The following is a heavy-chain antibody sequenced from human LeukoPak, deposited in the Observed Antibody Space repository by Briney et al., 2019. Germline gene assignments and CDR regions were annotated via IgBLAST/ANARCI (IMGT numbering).Heavy chain of an antibody. CDR1: GFTFSSYA. V-gene: IGHV3-23*01. CDR3: AKEANLAGYFDY. CDR2: ISGSGGST. Sequence: GGSLRLSCAASGFTFSSYAMRWVRQAPGKGLEWISSISGSGGSTNSADSVKGRFTISRDNSKNALYLQMNSLRAEDTAVYYCAKEANLAGYFDYWGQGTLVTVSS. D-gene: IGHD3-10*01. J-gene: IGHJ4*02.